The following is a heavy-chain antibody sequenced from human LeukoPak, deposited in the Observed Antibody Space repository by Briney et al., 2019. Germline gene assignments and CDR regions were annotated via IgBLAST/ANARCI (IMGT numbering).Heavy chain of an antibody. CDR3: ARVNSGYDSSLWFDP. CDR2: INTSGGT. D-gene: IGHD5-12*01. J-gene: IGHJ5*02. CDR1: GGSISSYY. V-gene: IGHV4-4*07. Sequence: SETLSLTCTVSGGSISSYYWSSIRQPAGKGLEWIGRINTSGGTNYNPSLKSRVTISVDKSKNQVSLKLNSVIVADTAVYYCARVNSGYDSSLWFDPWGQGTLVTVSS.